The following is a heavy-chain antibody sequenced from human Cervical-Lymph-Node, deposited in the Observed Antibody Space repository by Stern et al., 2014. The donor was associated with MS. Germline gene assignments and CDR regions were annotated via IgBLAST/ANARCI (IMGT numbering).Heavy chain of an antibody. Sequence: VQLVESGAEVKKPGSSVKVSCKVSVATFSTNGISWVRQGPGQVLEWMGAIVPIFEKSNYAQKFRGRVSITADESTNTAYMELTSLTSEDTGVYYCAREHHGGNFAAWGQGTLVTVSS. CDR2: IVPIFEKS. CDR1: VATFSTNG. D-gene: IGHD4-23*01. V-gene: IGHV1-69*01. J-gene: IGHJ5*02. CDR3: AREHHGGNFAA.